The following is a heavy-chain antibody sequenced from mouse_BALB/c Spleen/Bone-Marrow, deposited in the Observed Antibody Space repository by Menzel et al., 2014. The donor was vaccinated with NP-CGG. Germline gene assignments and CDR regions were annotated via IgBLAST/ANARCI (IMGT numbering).Heavy chain of an antibody. CDR3: ARRETGVDY. CDR1: GYTFTNYW. Sequence: VKLMESGAELVRPGTSVKISCKASGYTFTNYWLGWVKPRPGHGLEWIGDIYPGGGYTNYNEKFKGKATLTADTSSSTAYMQLSSLTSEDSAVYFCARRETGVDYWGQGTTLTVSS. CDR2: IYPGGGYT. V-gene: IGHV1-63*02. D-gene: IGHD4-1*01. J-gene: IGHJ2*01.